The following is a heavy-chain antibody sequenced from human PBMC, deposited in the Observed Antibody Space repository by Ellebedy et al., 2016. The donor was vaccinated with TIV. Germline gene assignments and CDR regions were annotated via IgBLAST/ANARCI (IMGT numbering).Heavy chain of an antibody. CDR2: IAHDGSVQ. D-gene: IGHD6-19*01. J-gene: IGHJ4*02. Sequence: GESLKISCAASGFTFSSYDMHWVRQAPGKGLEWVAVIAHDGSVQHYADFARGRFIVSRDNFKNTLHLQMDNLKVEDTAIYYCSKEISPRSSNGWPFDQWGQGTLVTVSS. CDR1: GFTFSSYD. CDR3: SKEISPRSSNGWPFDQ. V-gene: IGHV3-30*18.